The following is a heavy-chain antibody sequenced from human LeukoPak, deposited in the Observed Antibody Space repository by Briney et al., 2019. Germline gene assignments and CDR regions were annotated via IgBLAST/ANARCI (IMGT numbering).Heavy chain of an antibody. Sequence: PGGSLRLSCAASGFTFSIYGMHWVRQAPGQGLKWSGCIYYTGSANYHPSLQSPVTISVDTFKKQISLTLSSVSAAAPPVHYCARIPQRRTLRGYSIDYWGQGTLVSVSS. CDR3: ARIPQRRTLRGYSIDY. J-gene: IGHJ4*02. CDR2: IYYTGSA. V-gene: IGHV4-59*01. D-gene: IGHD5-18*01. CDR1: GFTFSIYG.